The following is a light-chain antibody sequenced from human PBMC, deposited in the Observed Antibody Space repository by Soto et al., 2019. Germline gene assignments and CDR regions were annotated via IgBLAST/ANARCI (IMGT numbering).Light chain of an antibody. CDR3: QQYNDDWT. CDR2: TAS. CDR1: QSVYTY. V-gene: IGKV1-5*03. J-gene: IGKJ1*01. Sequence: DIQMTQSPSTLSASVGDSVTITCRASQSVYTYLAWYQQKPGKAPELLIYTASTLESGVPSRFSGSGFGTEFTLTITSLQPDDFATYYCQQYNDDWTFAQGTKVELK.